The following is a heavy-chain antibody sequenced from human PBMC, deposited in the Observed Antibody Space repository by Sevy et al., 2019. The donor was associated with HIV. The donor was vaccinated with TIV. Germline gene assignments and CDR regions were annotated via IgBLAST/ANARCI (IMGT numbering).Heavy chain of an antibody. Sequence: SETLSLTCTVSDGSISSYYWSWIRQPPGKGLEWIGYIYYSGSTNYNPSLKSRVTISVDTSKNQFSLKLSSVTAADTAVYYCARGLVRGVIGMDVWGQGTTVTVSS. V-gene: IGHV4-59*01. CDR1: DGSISSYY. CDR3: ARGLVRGVIGMDV. D-gene: IGHD3-10*01. CDR2: IYYSGST. J-gene: IGHJ6*02.